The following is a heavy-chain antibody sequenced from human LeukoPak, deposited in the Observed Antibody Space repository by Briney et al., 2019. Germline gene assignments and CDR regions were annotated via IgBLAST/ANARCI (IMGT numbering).Heavy chain of an antibody. J-gene: IGHJ3*02. CDR3: ATGRITMVRGAIDDAFDI. V-gene: IGHV1-24*01. Sequence: GASVKVSCKVSGYTLTELSMHWVRQAPGKGLEWMGGFDPEDGETIYAQKSQGRVTMTEDTSTDTAYMELSSLRSEDTAVYYCATGRITMVRGAIDDAFDIWGQGTMVTVSS. CDR1: GYTLTELS. D-gene: IGHD3-10*01. CDR2: FDPEDGET.